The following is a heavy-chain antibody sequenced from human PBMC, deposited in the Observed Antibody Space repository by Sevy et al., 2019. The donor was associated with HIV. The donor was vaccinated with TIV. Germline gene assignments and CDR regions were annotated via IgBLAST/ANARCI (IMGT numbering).Heavy chain of an antibody. CDR3: ARGTLVGLQYLPVY. D-gene: IGHD4-4*01. Sequence: ASMKVSCKASGGTFSSYAISWVRQAPGQGLEWMGGIIPIFGTANYAQKFQGRVTITADESTSTAYMELSSLRSEDTAVYYCARGTLVGLQYLPVYWGQGTLVTVSS. CDR2: IIPIFGTA. J-gene: IGHJ4*02. CDR1: GGTFSSYA. V-gene: IGHV1-69*13.